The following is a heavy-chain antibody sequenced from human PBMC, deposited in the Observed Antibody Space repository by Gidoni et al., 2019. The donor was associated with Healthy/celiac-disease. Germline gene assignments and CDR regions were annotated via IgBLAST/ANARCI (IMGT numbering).Heavy chain of an antibody. CDR1: GFPFSSYA. J-gene: IGHJ4*02. CDR2: ISYDGSNK. V-gene: IGHV3-30-3*01. Sequence: QVQLVESGGGVVQPGRSLRLSCAASGFPFSSYAMHWVRQAPGKGLEWVEVISYDGSNKYYADSVKGRFTISRDNSKNTLYLQMNSLRAEDTAVYYCARDRGPGSSYYFDYWGQGTLVTVSS. CDR3: ARDRGPGSSYYFDY. D-gene: IGHD6-6*01.